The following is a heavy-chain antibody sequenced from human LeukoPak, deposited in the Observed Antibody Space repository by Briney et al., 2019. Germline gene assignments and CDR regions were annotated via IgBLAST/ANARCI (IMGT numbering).Heavy chain of an antibody. Sequence: GGSLRLSCVASGFSFSNYWMTWVRQAPGKGLEWVSGIINSGGSTYYADSVKGRFTISRDNSRNTLYLQMNGLRAEDTAVYYCAKGLRAFDIWGQGTMVTVSS. CDR2: IINSGGST. CDR3: AKGLRAFDI. J-gene: IGHJ3*02. V-gene: IGHV3-23*01. CDR1: GFSFSNYW. D-gene: IGHD2-8*01.